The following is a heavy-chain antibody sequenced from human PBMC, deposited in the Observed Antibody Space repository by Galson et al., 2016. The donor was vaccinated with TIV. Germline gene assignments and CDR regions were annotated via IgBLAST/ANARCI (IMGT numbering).Heavy chain of an antibody. D-gene: IGHD2-21*02. V-gene: IGHV3-23*01. CDR2: ISLSGAYT. CDR1: GFAFSFYT. Sequence: SLRLSCAASGFAFSFYTMTWVHQAPGKGLEWVSSISLSGAYTFYADSVKGRFSISRDKSKSTLYLILNSLRVEDTAMYYCAKPGKSGDYSWDAFDVWGQGTMVTVSS. CDR3: AKPGKSGDYSWDAFDV. J-gene: IGHJ3*01.